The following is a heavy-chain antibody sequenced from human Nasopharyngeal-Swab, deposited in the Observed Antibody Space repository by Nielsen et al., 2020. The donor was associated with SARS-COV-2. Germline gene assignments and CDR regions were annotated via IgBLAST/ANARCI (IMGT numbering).Heavy chain of an antibody. V-gene: IGHV5-10-1*01. D-gene: IGHD3-22*01. CDR2: IDPSDSYT. CDR1: GYSFTSYW. CDR3: ARRDYYDTSGYSTEWFDP. J-gene: IGHJ5*02. Sequence: GESLKISCKGSGYSFTSYWISWVRQMPGKGLEWMGRIDPSDSYTNYSPSFQGHVTISADKSISTAYLQWSSLKASDTAMYYCARRDYYDTSGYSTEWFDPWGQGTLVTVSS.